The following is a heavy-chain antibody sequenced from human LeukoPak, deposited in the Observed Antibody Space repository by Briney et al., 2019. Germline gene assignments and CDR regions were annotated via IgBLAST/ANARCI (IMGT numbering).Heavy chain of an antibody. Sequence: PGGSLRLSCAASGFTFSTYAMSWVRQTPGKGLEWVSAISGSGGSTYYADSVKGRFTISRDNSKNTLYLQMNSLRAEDTAIYYCAKGVSSGWYGDYFYYGMDVWGQGTTATVSS. CDR2: ISGSGGST. CDR3: AKGVSSGWYGDYFYYGMDV. V-gene: IGHV3-23*01. J-gene: IGHJ6*02. CDR1: GFTFSTYA. D-gene: IGHD6-19*01.